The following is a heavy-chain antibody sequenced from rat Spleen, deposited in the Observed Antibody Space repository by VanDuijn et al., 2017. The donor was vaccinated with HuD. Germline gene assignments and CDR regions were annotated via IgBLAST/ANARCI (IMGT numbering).Heavy chain of an antibody. D-gene: IGHD1-3*01. CDR2: MWRDGDT. CDR1: GFSLSSYH. Sequence: QVQLKESGPGLVQPSLTLSLTCTVSGFSLSSYHVHWVRQPPGKGLEWMGVMWRDGDTSYNSALKSRLSISRDTSKSQVFLKMSSLQTEDTAMYFCARLTIGSWGQGVMVTVSS. CDR3: ARLTIGS. J-gene: IGHJ2*01. V-gene: IGHV2-32*01.